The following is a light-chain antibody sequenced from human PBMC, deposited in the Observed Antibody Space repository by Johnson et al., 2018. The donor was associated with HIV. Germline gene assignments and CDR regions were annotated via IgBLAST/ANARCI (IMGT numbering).Light chain of an antibody. J-gene: IGLJ1*01. CDR3: GTWDSSLSAGV. Sequence: QPVLTQPPSASGTPGQRVTISCSGSSSNIGSNPVNWYQQLPRTAPKLLIYRDNQRPSGVPDRFSGSKSGTSASLAISGLQGEDDADYYCGTWDSSLSAGVFGTGTKVTAL. CDR2: RDN. CDR1: SSNIGSNP. V-gene: IGLV1-44*01.